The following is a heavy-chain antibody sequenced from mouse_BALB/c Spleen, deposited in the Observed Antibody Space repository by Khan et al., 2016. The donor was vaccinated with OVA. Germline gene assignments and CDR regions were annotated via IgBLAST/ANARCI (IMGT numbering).Heavy chain of an antibody. Sequence: LQQPGSELVRPGDSVKLSCKASGYTFSSFWMHWVRQRPGQGLEWIGNFYPGSGSLNYDEKFKSRATLTVDTSSRTAYMQLSSLTSEDSAVYYCTRSTTAPYVMDYWGQGTSVTVSS. J-gene: IGHJ4*01. CDR1: GYTFSSFW. CDR3: TRSTTAPYVMDY. D-gene: IGHD1-2*01. CDR2: FYPGSGSL. V-gene: IGHV1S22*01.